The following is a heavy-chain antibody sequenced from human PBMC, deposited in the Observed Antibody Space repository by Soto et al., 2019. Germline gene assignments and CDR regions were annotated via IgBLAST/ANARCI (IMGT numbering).Heavy chain of an antibody. CDR1: GGTFSSYT. Sequence: QVQLVQSGAEVKKPGSSVKVSCKASGGTFSSYTISWVRQAPGQGLEWMGRIIPILGIANYAQKFQGRVTITADKSTSTAYMELSSLRSEDTAVYYCARDSGLLWFGESPTDDYWGQGSLVTVSS. CDR2: IIPILGIA. D-gene: IGHD3-10*01. CDR3: ARDSGLLWFGESPTDDY. J-gene: IGHJ4*02. V-gene: IGHV1-69*08.